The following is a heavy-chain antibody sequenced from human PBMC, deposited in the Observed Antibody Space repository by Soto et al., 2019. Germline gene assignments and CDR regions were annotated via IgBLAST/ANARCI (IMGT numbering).Heavy chain of an antibody. CDR1: GFTFSSYS. J-gene: IGHJ6*02. D-gene: IGHD3-10*01. CDR3: ARDLAVSPNWIGELFGPRQKYGMDV. Sequence: GGSLRLSCAASGFTFSSYSMNWVRQAPGKGLEWVSYISSSSSTIYYTDSVKGRFTISRDNAKNSLYLQMNSLRDEDTAVYYCARDLAVSPNWIGELFGPRQKYGMDVWGQGTTVTVSS. V-gene: IGHV3-48*02. CDR2: ISSSSSTI.